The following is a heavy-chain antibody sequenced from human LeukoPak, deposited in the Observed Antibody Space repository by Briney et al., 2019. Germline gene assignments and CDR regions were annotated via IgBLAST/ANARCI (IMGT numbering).Heavy chain of an antibody. D-gene: IGHD2-15*01. V-gene: IGHV4-34*01. J-gene: IGHJ4*02. CDR1: GGSFSGYY. CDR3: ARDSCSGGSCRDY. Sequence: PSETLSLTCAVYGGSFSGYYWSWIRQPPGKGLEWIGEINHSGSTNYNPSLKSRVTISVDTSKNQFSLKLSSVTAADTAVYYCARDSCSGGSCRDYWGQGTLVTVSS. CDR2: INHSGST.